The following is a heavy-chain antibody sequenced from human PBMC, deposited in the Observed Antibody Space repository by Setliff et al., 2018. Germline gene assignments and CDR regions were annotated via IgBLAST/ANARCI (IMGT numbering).Heavy chain of an antibody. V-gene: IGHV4-34*01. CDR2: IYHSGNT. J-gene: IGHJ3*02. Sequence: SETLSLTCAVYGGSFTGYYWSWIRQTPGKGLEWIGEIYHSGNTNYNPSLKSRVTISIDTSKNQFSLKLSSVTAADTAVYHCARGKTFFGAFIRAFDIWGQGRMVTVSS. CDR1: GGSFTGYY. D-gene: IGHD3-3*01. CDR3: ARGKTFFGAFIRAFDI.